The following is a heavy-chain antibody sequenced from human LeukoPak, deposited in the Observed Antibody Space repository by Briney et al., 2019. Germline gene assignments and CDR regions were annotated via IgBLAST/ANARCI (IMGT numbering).Heavy chain of an antibody. CDR1: GFTFSNYS. J-gene: IGHJ6*02. CDR3: ARDLFLEWLLSPYYGMDV. V-gene: IGHV3-21*01. CDR2: ISSSSSYI. Sequence: GGSLRLSCAASGFTFSNYSMNWVCQAPGKGLEWVSSISSSSSYIYYADSVKGRFTISRDNAKNSLYLQMNSLRAEDTAVYYCARDLFLEWLLSPYYGMDVWGQGTTVTVSS. D-gene: IGHD3-3*01.